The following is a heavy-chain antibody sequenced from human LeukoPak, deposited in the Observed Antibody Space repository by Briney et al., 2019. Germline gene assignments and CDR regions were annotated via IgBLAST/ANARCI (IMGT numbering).Heavy chain of an antibody. CDR2: IVGDGSKA. CDR1: GFTFSTYG. CDR3: ARDSITGDNSLDF. Sequence: GSLRLSCAASGFTFSTYGMQWVRQAPGKGLEWVAVIVGDGSKAHCADSVRGRFTVSRDNSKNTLYLQMNSLRAEDTAVYYRARDSITGDNSLDFWGRGTLVTVSS. D-gene: IGHD7-27*01. V-gene: IGHV3-33*05. J-gene: IGHJ4*02.